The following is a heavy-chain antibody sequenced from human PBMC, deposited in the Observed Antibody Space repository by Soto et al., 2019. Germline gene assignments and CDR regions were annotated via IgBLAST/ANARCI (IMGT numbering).Heavy chain of an antibody. CDR3: TPLALKYSSGWYEFSD. J-gene: IGHJ4*02. D-gene: IGHD6-19*01. CDR1: GFTFSNVW. Sequence: EVQLVESGGGLVKPGGSLRLSCAASGFTFSNVWMNWVRQAPGKGLEWVGRIKSKTDGGTTDYAAPAKGRFTISRGDSKNTRYLQMNSLKTEDTAVYYCTPLALKYSSGWYEFSDWGQGTLVTVSS. CDR2: IKSKTDGGTT. V-gene: IGHV3-15*07.